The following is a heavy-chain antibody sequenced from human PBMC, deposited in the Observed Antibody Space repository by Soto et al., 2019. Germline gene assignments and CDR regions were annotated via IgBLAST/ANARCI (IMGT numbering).Heavy chain of an antibody. CDR2: ISSSSSTI. CDR3: ARETDYGDYPPDY. Sequence: EVQLVESGGGLVQPGGSLRLSCAASGFTFSSYSMNWVRQAPGKGLEWVSYISSSSSTIYYADSVKGRFTISIDNAKNSLYLQMNSLRAEDTAVYYCARETDYGDYPPDYWGQGTLVTVSS. J-gene: IGHJ4*02. D-gene: IGHD4-17*01. V-gene: IGHV3-48*01. CDR1: GFTFSSYS.